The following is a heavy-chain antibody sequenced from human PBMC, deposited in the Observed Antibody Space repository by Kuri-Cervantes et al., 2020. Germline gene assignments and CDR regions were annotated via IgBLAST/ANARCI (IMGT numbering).Heavy chain of an antibody. Sequence: LSLTCAASGFTFSSYAMHWVRQAPGKGLEWVAVISYDGSNKYYADSVKGRFTISRDNSKNTLYLQMNSLRAGDTAVYYCARELSDYDSYGWYLDLWGRGTLVTVSS. CDR1: GFTFSSYA. J-gene: IGHJ2*01. CDR3: ARELSDYDSYGWYLDL. V-gene: IGHV3-30-3*01. D-gene: IGHD3-22*01. CDR2: ISYDGSNK.